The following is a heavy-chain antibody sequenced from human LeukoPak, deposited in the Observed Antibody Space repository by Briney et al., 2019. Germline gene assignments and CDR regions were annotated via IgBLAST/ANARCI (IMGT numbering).Heavy chain of an antibody. Sequence: SQTLSLTCTVSGGSISSGDYYWSWIRQPPGKGLEWIGYIYYSGSTYYNPSLKSRVTISVDTSKYQFSLKLSSVTAADTAVYYCATVLYYYDSSGYYRPDAFDIWGQGTMVTVSS. V-gene: IGHV4-30-4*01. J-gene: IGHJ3*02. CDR2: IYYSGST. CDR3: ATVLYYYDSSGYYRPDAFDI. CDR1: GGSISSGDYY. D-gene: IGHD3-22*01.